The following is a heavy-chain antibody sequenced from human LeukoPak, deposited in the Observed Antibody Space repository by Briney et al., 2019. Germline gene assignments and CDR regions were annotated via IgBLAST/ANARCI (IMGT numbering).Heavy chain of an antibody. J-gene: IGHJ4*02. CDR2: INPNSGGT. CDR3: ARDDDSGSYATFDY. V-gene: IGHV1-2*02. Sequence: ASVKVSCKASGYTFTGYYMHWVRQAPGQGLEWMGWINPNSGGTNYAQKFQGRVTMTRDTSISTAYMELSRLRSDDTAVYYCARDDDSGSYATFDYWGQGTLVTVSS. CDR1: GYTFTGYY. D-gene: IGHD1-26*01.